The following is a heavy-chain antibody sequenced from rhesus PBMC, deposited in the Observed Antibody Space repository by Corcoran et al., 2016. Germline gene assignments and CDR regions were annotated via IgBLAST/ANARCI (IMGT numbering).Heavy chain of an antibody. J-gene: IGHJ6*01. V-gene: IGHV4-165*01. Sequence: QVQLQESGPGLVKPSETLSLTCAVSGGSFSGYYWGWLCQPPGKGLVWIGYISGSSRTPDYNPPLKIVFTISSAPSQNHFSLKLSAVTAADTAVYYCAREDRYSGSYYPYGLDSWGQGVVVTVSS. CDR3: AREDRYSGSYYPYGLDS. CDR2: ISGSSRTP. CDR1: GGSFSGYY. D-gene: IGHD3-16*01.